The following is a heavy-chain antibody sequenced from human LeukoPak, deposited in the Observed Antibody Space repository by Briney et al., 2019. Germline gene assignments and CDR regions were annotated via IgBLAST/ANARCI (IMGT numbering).Heavy chain of an antibody. J-gene: IGHJ4*02. D-gene: IGHD5-18*01. CDR1: GYTFTSYY. CDR2: INPSGGST. V-gene: IGHV1-46*01. Sequence: ASVKVSCKASGYTFTSYYMHWVRQAPGQGLEWMGIINPSGGSTSYAQKFQGRATMTRDTSTSTVYMELSSLGSEDTAVYYCARRGYSYGYDYWGQGTLVTVSS. CDR3: ARRGYSYGYDY.